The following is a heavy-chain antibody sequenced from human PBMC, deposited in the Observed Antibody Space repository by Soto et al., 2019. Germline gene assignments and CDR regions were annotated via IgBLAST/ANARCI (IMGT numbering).Heavy chain of an antibody. CDR3: VQSRCAGDCLHISSSHSYYGLDV. D-gene: IGHD2-21*02. CDR1: GLSLRTTGVG. Sequence: QITLKESGPTLVKPTQTLTLTCTFSGLSLRTTGVGVGWVRQPPGKALEWLALLYWDDDKRYSPSLKSRLTITNNPPKKKVVLTMTNKDTVDTATYYCVQSRCAGDCLHISSSHSYYGLDVWGQGTTVTVSS. V-gene: IGHV2-5*02. J-gene: IGHJ6*02. CDR2: LYWDDDK.